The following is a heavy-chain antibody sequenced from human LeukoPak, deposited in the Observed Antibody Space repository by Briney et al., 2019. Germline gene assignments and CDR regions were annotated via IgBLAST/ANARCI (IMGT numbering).Heavy chain of an antibody. J-gene: IGHJ4*02. CDR2: ISYDGSNK. CDR1: GFTFSSYA. V-gene: IGHV3-30-3*01. D-gene: IGHD3-22*01. Sequence: GGSLRLSCAASGFTFSSYAMHWVRQAPGKGLEWVAVISYDGSNKYYADSVKGRFTISRDNSKNTLYLQMNSLRAEDTAVYYCAGESYDSSGYPPLTGYWGQGTLVTVSS. CDR3: AGESYDSSGYPPLTGY.